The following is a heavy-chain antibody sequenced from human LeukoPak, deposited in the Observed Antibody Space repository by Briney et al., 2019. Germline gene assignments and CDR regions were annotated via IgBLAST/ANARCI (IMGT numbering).Heavy chain of an antibody. CDR3: ASGSDSSY. Sequence: GSLLLSCAASGFTFSTYWMSSVRQAPGKGLEWVANIHQDGNEKYHVDSVKGRFTISRDNSKNTLYLQMNTLRPEDTAVYYCASGSDSSYWGRGTLVTVSS. J-gene: IGHJ4*02. CDR1: GFTFSTYW. D-gene: IGHD6-13*01. CDR2: IHQDGNEK. V-gene: IGHV3-7*01.